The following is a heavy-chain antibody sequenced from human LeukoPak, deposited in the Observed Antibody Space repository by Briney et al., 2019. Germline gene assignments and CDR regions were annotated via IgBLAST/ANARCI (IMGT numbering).Heavy chain of an antibody. J-gene: IGHJ6*02. CDR1: GFTFRSYA. D-gene: IGHD6-13*01. V-gene: IGHV3-64*01. CDR2: ISSNGGST. Sequence: PGGSLRLSCAASGFTFRSYAMHWVRQAPGKGLEYVSAISSNGGSTYYANSVKGRFTISRDNSKNTLYLQMGSLRAEDMAVYYCARVGYTSYYYYGMDVWGQGTTVTVSS. CDR3: ARVGYTSYYYYGMDV.